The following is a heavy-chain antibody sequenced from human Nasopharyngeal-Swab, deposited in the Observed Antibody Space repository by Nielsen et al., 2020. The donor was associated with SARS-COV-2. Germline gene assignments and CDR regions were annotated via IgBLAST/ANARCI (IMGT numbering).Heavy chain of an antibody. CDR1: RFSVSDFY. CDR3: ARSVADNDAFDL. J-gene: IGHJ3*01. V-gene: IGHV3-66*01. Sequence: GSLKISCAASRFSVSDFYMSWVRQAPGKGLEWVSIIYVGGGTYYADSVKDRFIISRDDSKNTVALQLNSLRVEDTGVYYCARSVADNDAFDLWGPGTVVSVSS. CDR2: IYVGGGT.